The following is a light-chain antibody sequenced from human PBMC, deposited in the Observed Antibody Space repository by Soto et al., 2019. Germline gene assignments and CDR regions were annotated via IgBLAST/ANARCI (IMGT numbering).Light chain of an antibody. CDR3: QQYYNWPPWT. Sequence: EIVMTQSPATLSVSPGERVTVSCRASQSVSSKLAWYQHKPGQAPRLLIFDASARATGISARFSGSGSGTDFTLTISSLQSEDFAVYYCQQYYNWPPWTFGQGTKVEIK. V-gene: IGKV3-15*01. CDR1: QSVSSK. CDR2: DAS. J-gene: IGKJ1*01.